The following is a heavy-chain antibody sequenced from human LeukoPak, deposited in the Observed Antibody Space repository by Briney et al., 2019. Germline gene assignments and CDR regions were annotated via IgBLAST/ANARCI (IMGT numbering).Heavy chain of an antibody. J-gene: IGHJ4*02. D-gene: IGHD2-15*01. CDR1: GGSISSYY. CDR2: IYYSGST. V-gene: IGHV4-59*01. Sequence: SETLSLTCTVSGGSISSYYWSWIRQPPGKELEWIGYIYYSGSTNYNPSLKSRVTISVDTSKNQFSLKLSSVTAADTAVYYCASFGGSDYWGQGTLVTVSS. CDR3: ASFGGSDY.